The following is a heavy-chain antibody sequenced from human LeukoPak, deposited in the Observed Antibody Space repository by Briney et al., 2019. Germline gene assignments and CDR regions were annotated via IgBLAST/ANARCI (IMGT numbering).Heavy chain of an antibody. D-gene: IGHD4-17*01. CDR1: GFTFSSYW. CDR3: ARESGSVTSEVDFDY. Sequence: GGSLRLSCAASGFTFSSYWMSWVRQAPGKGLEWVATIRQDGSQKYYVDSVKGRFTISRDNAKNSLYLQMNSLRAEDTAVCYCARESGSVTSEVDFDYWGQGTLVTVSS. J-gene: IGHJ4*02. CDR2: IRQDGSQK. V-gene: IGHV3-7*01.